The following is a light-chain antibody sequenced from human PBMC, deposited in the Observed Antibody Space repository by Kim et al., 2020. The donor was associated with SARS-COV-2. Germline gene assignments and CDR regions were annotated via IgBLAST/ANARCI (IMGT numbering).Light chain of an antibody. J-gene: IGKJ5*01. CDR2: DAS. CDR1: QSISSF. V-gene: IGKV1-39*01. CDR3: QQSYSSPPVT. Sequence: SVGDRVPITCRASQSISSFLNWYQQKPGKAPKLLIYDASSLQSGVPSRFSGSGSGTDLTLTISSLQPEDFATYYCQQSYSSPPVTFGQGTRLEIK.